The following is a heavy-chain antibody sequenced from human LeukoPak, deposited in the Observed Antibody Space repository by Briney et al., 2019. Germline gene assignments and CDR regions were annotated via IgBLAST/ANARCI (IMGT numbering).Heavy chain of an antibody. Sequence: GGSLRLSCAASGFTFSSYAMSWVRQAPGKGLERVSGISGSGGSTYYADFVKGRFAISRDNSKNTLYLQMNSLRADDTAVYYCAKMPVSYSSGWSNFDYWGQGTLVTVSS. CDR3: AKMPVSYSSGWSNFDY. V-gene: IGHV3-23*01. CDR1: GFTFSSYA. J-gene: IGHJ4*02. D-gene: IGHD6-19*01. CDR2: ISGSGGST.